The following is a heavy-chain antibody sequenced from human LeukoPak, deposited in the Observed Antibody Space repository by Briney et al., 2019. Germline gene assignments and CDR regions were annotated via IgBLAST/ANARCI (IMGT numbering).Heavy chain of an antibody. Sequence: SETLSLTCAVYGGSFSGYYWSWIRQPPGKGLEWIGEINHSGSTNYNPSLKSRVTISVDTSKNQFSLKLSSVTAADTAVYYCASLPYYDFWSGYYIRYNWFDPWGQGTLVTVSS. CDR1: GGSFSGYY. CDR3: ASLPYYDFWSGYYIRYNWFDP. J-gene: IGHJ5*02. D-gene: IGHD3-3*01. CDR2: INHSGST. V-gene: IGHV4-34*01.